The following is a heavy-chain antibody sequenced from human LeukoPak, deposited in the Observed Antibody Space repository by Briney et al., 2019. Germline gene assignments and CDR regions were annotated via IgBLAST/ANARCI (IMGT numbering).Heavy chain of an antibody. Sequence: GASVKLSCKASAYTFRFYYMHLVRQVPGQGLEWKGWINPDSGATNSAQKVHGRVTMTRDISISTAYMELNRLRSDDTAVYYCARDSRFCGGECYSNQIPQNYFDSWGQGTLVTVSS. CDR1: AYTFRFYY. J-gene: IGHJ4*02. CDR3: ARDSRFCGGECYSNQIPQNYFDS. V-gene: IGHV1-2*02. D-gene: IGHD2-21*01. CDR2: INPDSGAT.